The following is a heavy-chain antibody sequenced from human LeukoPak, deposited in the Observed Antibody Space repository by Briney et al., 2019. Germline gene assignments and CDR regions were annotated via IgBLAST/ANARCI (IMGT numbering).Heavy chain of an antibody. CDR2: IIPILGIA. J-gene: IGHJ4*02. V-gene: IGHV1-69*04. CDR3: ARGGDYDALPFDY. Sequence: SVKVSCKASGGAFSSYAISWVRQAPGQGLEWMGRIIPILGIANYAQKFQGRVTITADKSTSTAYMELSSLRSEDTAVYYCARGGDYDALPFDYWGQGTLVTVSS. D-gene: IGHD4-17*01. CDR1: GGAFSSYA.